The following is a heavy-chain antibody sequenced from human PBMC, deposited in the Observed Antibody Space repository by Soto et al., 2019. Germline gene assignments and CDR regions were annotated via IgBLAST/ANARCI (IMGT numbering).Heavy chain of an antibody. V-gene: IGHV3-30-3*01. CDR2: ISYDGSNK. Sequence: VQLVESGGGVVQPGRSLRLSCAASGFTFSSYAMHWVRQAPGKGLEWVAVISYDGSNKYYADSVKGRFTISRDNSKNTLYLQMNSLRAEDTAVYYCARGLINKRDYYGSGSYYNGDYWGQGTLVTVSS. J-gene: IGHJ4*02. CDR1: GFTFSSYA. D-gene: IGHD3-10*01. CDR3: ARGLINKRDYYGSGSYYNGDY.